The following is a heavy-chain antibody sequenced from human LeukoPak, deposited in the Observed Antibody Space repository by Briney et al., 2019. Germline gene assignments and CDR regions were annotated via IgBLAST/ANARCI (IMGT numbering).Heavy chain of an antibody. Sequence: GGSLRLSCAASGFTFSSYGMHWVRQAPGQGLEWMGIINPSGGSTSYAQKFQGRVTMTRDTSTSTVYMELSSLRSEDTAVYYCATPFITMVRGVIPAAFDIWGQGTMVTVSS. CDR1: GFTFSSYG. J-gene: IGHJ3*02. V-gene: IGHV1-46*01. D-gene: IGHD3-10*01. CDR3: ATPFITMVRGVIPAAFDI. CDR2: INPSGGST.